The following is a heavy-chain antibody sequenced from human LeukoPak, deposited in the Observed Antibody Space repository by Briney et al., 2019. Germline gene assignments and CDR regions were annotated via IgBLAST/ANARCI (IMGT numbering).Heavy chain of an antibody. Sequence: GGSLRLSCAASGFTFSSYAMHWVRQAPGKGLEWVANIKQDGSEKYYVDSVKGRFTISRDNAKNSLYLQMNSLRAEDTAVYYCARAGYYYDSSGYLKEGYYMDVWGKGTTVTVSS. CDR1: GFTFSSYA. V-gene: IGHV3-7*01. D-gene: IGHD3-22*01. CDR3: ARAGYYYDSSGYLKEGYYMDV. J-gene: IGHJ6*03. CDR2: IKQDGSEK.